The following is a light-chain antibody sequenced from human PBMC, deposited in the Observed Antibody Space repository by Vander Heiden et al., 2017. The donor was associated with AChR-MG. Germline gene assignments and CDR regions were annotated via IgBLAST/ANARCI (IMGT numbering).Light chain of an antibody. V-gene: IGKV1-39*01. CDR1: QSISFY. J-gene: IGKJ4*01. CDR2: AAS. CDR3: QQSYSTPLT. Sequence: DIQMIQSPSSLSASVGDTVTITCRTSQSISFYLNWYQQKPGKAPQVLIYAASKLHSGVPSRFTGSGSGTDFTLTISSLQPEDFATYYCQQSYSTPLTFGGGTKVEIK.